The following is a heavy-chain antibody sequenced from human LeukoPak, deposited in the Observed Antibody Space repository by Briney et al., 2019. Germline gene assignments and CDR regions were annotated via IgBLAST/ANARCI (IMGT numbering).Heavy chain of an antibody. J-gene: IGHJ6*02. CDR3: AREHGPWSETDCSGGSCYSGYYYYYGMDV. CDR2: IYYSGST. CDR1: GGSISSGGYY. V-gene: IGHV4-31*03. Sequence: PSQTLSRNCTVSGGSISSGGYYWSWIRQHPGKVLEWIGYIYYSGSTYYNPACMSRVTISVDTSKNQFSLKLSSVTAADTAVYYCAREHGPWSETDCSGGSCYSGYYYYYGMDVWGQGTLVTVSS. D-gene: IGHD2-15*01.